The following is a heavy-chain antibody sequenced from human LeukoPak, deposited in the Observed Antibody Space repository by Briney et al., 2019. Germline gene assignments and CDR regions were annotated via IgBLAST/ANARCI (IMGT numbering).Heavy chain of an antibody. Sequence: SETLSLTCTVSGGSISSYYWSWIRQPPGKGLEWIGYIYYSGSTNYNPSLKSRVTMSVDTSKNQFSLKLSSVTAADTAVYYCARGHYYDFWSGYYASYYYYGMDVWGQGTTVTVSS. V-gene: IGHV4-59*01. D-gene: IGHD3-3*01. CDR1: GGSISSYY. J-gene: IGHJ6*02. CDR2: IYYSGST. CDR3: ARGHYYDFWSGYYASYYYYGMDV.